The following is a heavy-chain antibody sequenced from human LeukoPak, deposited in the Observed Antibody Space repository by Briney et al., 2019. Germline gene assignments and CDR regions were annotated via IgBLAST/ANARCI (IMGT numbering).Heavy chain of an antibody. D-gene: IGHD2-15*01. J-gene: IGHJ4*02. Sequence: PGGSLRLSCAASGFTFSSYAMRWVRQAPGKGLEWVSAISGSGTTYYADSVKGRFTISRDNSKNTLYLQMNSLRAEDTAVYYCAKDHCSGGSCYFDYWGQGTLVTVSS. CDR1: GFTFSSYA. CDR2: ISGSGTT. V-gene: IGHV3-23*01. CDR3: AKDHCSGGSCYFDY.